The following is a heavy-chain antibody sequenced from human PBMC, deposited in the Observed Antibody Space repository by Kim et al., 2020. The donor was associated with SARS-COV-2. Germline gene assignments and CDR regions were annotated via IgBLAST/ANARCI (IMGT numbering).Heavy chain of an antibody. J-gene: IGHJ4*02. CDR3: AKVPSGYYPHYFDY. V-gene: IGHV3-23*01. D-gene: IGHD3-22*01. Sequence: ADSVTGRFTIPRDNTKNTLDLQMNSLRAEDTAVYYCAKVPSGYYPHYFDYWGQGTLVTVSS.